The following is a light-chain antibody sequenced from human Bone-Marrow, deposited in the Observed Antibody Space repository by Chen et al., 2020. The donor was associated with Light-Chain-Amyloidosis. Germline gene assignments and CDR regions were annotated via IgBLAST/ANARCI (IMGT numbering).Light chain of an antibody. V-gene: IGLV3-25*03. CDR3: QSADSSGTYEVI. J-gene: IGLJ2*01. CDR2: RDT. Sequence: SYELTQPPSVSVSLGQTARLTCSGDDLPTKYAYWYQQQPGQAPVRVIHRDTERPSGISERFSGSSSGTTATLTISGVQAEDEADYHCQSADSSGTYEVIFGGGTKLTVL. CDR1: DLPTKY.